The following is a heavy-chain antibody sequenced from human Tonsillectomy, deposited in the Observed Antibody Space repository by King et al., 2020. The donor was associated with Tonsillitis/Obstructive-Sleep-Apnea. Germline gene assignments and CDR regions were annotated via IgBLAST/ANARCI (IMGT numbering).Heavy chain of an antibody. CDR2: INSDGSST. Sequence: VQLVESGGGLVQPGGSLRLSCAASGFTFSSYWMHWVRQAPGKGLVWVSRINSDGSSTSYADSVKGRFTISRDNAKNTLYLQMNSLRAEETAVYYCAREGYGGYCSSTSCYGYFQHWGQGTLVTVSS. CDR1: GFTFSSYW. V-gene: IGHV3-74*01. D-gene: IGHD2-2*01. CDR3: AREGYGGYCSSTSCYGYFQH. J-gene: IGHJ1*01.